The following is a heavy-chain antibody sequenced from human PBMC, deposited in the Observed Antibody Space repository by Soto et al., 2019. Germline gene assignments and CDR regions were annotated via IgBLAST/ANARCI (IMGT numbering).Heavy chain of an antibody. J-gene: IGHJ5*02. V-gene: IGHV7-4-1*01. Sequence: QVQLVQSGSELKKPGASVKVSCKASGYTFTSYAMNWVRQAPGQGLEWMGWINTNTGNPTYAQGFTGRFVFSLDATVSTAYLQIGSLKAEDTAVYYCAREGYYGSGSYYNLTGFDPWGQGTLVTVSS. CDR3: AREGYYGSGSYYNLTGFDP. CDR2: INTNTGNP. D-gene: IGHD3-10*01. CDR1: GYTFTSYA.